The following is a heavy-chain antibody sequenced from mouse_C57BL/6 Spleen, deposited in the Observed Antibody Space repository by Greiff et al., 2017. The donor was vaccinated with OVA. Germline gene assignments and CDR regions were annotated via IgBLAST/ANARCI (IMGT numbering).Heavy chain of an antibody. CDR1: GYAFSSSW. D-gene: IGHD2-3*01. Sequence: QVQLKESGPELVKPGASVKISCKASGYAFSSSWMNWVKQRPGKGLEWIGRIYPGDGDTNYNGKFKGKATLTADKSSSTAYMQLSSLTSEDSAVYFCAREGWPSFDYWGQGTTLTVSS. CDR3: AREGWPSFDY. CDR2: IYPGDGDT. J-gene: IGHJ2*01. V-gene: IGHV1-82*01.